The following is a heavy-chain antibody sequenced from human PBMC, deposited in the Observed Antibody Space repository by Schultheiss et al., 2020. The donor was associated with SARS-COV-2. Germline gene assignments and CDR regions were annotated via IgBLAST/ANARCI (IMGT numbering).Heavy chain of an antibody. D-gene: IGHD6-13*01. CDR2: ISSSSSYI. V-gene: IGHV3-21*01. Sequence: GGSLRLSCAAPGISFNNYAMTWVRQAPGRGLEWVSSISSSSSYIYYADSVKGRFTISRDNAKNSLYLQMNSLRAEDTAVYYCARGPRAAGYYYYGMDVWGQGTTVTVSS. CDR1: GISFNNYA. J-gene: IGHJ6*02. CDR3: ARGPRAAGYYYYGMDV.